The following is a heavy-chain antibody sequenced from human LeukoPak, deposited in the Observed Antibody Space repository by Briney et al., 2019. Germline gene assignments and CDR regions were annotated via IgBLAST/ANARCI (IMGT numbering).Heavy chain of an antibody. D-gene: IGHD3-10*01. V-gene: IGHV3-23*01. J-gene: IGHJ4*02. Sequence: PGGSLRLSCAASGFTFSDNYMSWVRQAPGKGLEWVSAISGSGARTYYADSVKGRFSVSRDNSKNTLYLQMNSLRAEDRAVYYCAKEQTSSGFFDYWGQGTLVTVSS. CDR1: GFTFSDNY. CDR3: AKEQTSSGFFDY. CDR2: ISGSGART.